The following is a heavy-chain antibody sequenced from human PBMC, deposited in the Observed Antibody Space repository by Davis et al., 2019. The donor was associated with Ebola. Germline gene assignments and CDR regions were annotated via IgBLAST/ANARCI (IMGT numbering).Heavy chain of an antibody. CDR2: VNPNSGGT. V-gene: IGHV1-2*04. J-gene: IGHJ4*02. CDR3: ARVGTTVTTFDY. Sequence: ASVKVSCKASGYTFTGYYMHWVRQAPGQGLGWMGWVNPNSGGTNYAQKFQGWVTMTRDTSISTAYMELSRLRSDDTAVYYCARVGTTVTTFDYWGQGTLVTVSS. D-gene: IGHD4-17*01. CDR1: GYTFTGYY.